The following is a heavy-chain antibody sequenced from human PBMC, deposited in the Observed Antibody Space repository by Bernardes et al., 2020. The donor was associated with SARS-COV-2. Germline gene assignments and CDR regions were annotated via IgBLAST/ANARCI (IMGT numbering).Heavy chain of an antibody. Sequence: GGTLRLSCAASGFTFSSYWMHWVRKVPGKGLVWVSHINGDGSATTYADSVRGRFTISRDNAKNTLYLQMNSLRGEDTAVYYCAREKEYTTSWDSWGQGALVTVSS. CDR1: GFTFSSYW. V-gene: IGHV3-74*01. J-gene: IGHJ4*02. CDR2: INGDGSAT. CDR3: AREKEYTTSWDS. D-gene: IGHD6-6*01.